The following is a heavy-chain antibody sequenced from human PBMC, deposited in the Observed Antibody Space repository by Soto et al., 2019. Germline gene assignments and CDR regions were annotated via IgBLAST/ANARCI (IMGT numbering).Heavy chain of an antibody. J-gene: IGHJ6*02. Sequence: SETLSLTCTVSGVSISSYYWSWIRQPPGKGLEWIGYIYYSGSTYYSPSFQGHVTISADKSISTAYLQWSSLKASDTAMYYCASSPRGYCSSTGCRELGNYYGMDVWGQGTTVTVSS. V-gene: IGHV4-59*12. CDR1: GVSISSYY. CDR2: IYYSGST. CDR3: ASSPRGYCSSTGCRELGNYYGMDV. D-gene: IGHD2-2*01.